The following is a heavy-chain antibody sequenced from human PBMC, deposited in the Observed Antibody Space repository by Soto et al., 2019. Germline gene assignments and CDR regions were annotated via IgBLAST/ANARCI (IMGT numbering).Heavy chain of an antibody. CDR1: GFTFSSYA. D-gene: IGHD3-3*01. CDR3: AKLGDAVSGYFDF. J-gene: IGHJ5*01. V-gene: IGHV3-30*18. CDR2: VSFDGSHK. Sequence: VPLVQSGGGVVQPGGSLRLSCVASGFTFSSYAIHWVRQAPGKGLEWVADVSFDGSHKTYAVPVRGRFTISRDNSKKTVYLQMNSLRAEDTALYYCAKLGDAVSGYFDFWGQGTQVAVSS.